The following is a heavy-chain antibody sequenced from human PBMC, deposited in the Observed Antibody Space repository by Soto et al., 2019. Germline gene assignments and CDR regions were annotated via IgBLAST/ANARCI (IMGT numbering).Heavy chain of an antibody. D-gene: IGHD4-17*01. CDR2: TYYRSKWYN. Sequence: SQTLSLTCAISGDRVSSNSAAWNWIRQSPSRGLEWLGRTYYRSKWYNDYAVSVKSRITINPDTSKNQFSLQLNSVTPADTAVYSCARAAYRDPHDYGDYHDAFDIWGQGTMVTVSS. J-gene: IGHJ3*02. V-gene: IGHV6-1*01. CDR3: ARAAYRDPHDYGDYHDAFDI. CDR1: GDRVSSNSAA.